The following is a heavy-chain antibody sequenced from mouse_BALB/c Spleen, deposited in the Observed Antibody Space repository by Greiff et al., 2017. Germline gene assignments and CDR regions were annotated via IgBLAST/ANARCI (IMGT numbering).Heavy chain of an antibody. CDR3: ARRGGTDAMDY. V-gene: IGHV5-4*02. Sequence: EVKLMESGGGLVKPGGSLKLSCAASGFTFSDYYMYWVRQTPEKRLEWVATISDGGSYTYYPDSVKGRFTISRDNAKNNLYLQMSSLKSEDTAMYYCARRGGTDAMDYWGQGTSVTVSS. CDR2: ISDGGSYT. CDR1: GFTFSDYY. D-gene: IGHD4-1*01. J-gene: IGHJ4*01.